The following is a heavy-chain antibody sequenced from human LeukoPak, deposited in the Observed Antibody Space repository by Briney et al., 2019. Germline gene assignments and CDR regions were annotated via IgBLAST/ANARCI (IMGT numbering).Heavy chain of an antibody. D-gene: IGHD3-9*01. CDR2: ISGSGGST. J-gene: IGHJ4*02. V-gene: IGHV3-23*01. Sequence: QPGGSLRLSCAASGFTVSSNYMSWVRQAPGKGLEWVSAISGSGGSTYYADSVKGRFTISRDNSKNTLYLQMNSLRAEDTAVYYCTKDFEWSSRAFFDYWGQGTLVTVSS. CDR3: TKDFEWSSRAFFDY. CDR1: GFTVSSNY.